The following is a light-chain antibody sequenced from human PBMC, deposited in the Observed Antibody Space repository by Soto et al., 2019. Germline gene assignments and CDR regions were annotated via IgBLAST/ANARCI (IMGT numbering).Light chain of an antibody. CDR1: QTISSW. CDR2: DVS. J-gene: IGKJ4*01. V-gene: IGKV1-5*01. CDR3: QQVNSYPLT. Sequence: DIQMTQSPSTLSGSVGDRVTITCRASQTISSWLAWYQQKPGKAPKLLISDVSSLERGVPSRFSGSGSGTEFTLTISSLQPEDFATYYCQQVNSYPLTFGGGTKVDIK.